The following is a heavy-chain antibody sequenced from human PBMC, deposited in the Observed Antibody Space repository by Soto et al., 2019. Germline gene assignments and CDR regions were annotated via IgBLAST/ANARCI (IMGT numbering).Heavy chain of an antibody. Sequence: SETLSLTCAVYGGSFSGYYWSWIRQPPGKGLEWIGEINHSGSTNYNPSLKSRVTISVDTSKNQFSLKLSSVTAADTAVYYCARGKVGYSSPSVEVRQGYYYYGMDVWGQGTTVTVSS. CDR2: INHSGST. CDR3: ARGKVGYSSPSVEVRQGYYYYGMDV. CDR1: GGSFSGYY. J-gene: IGHJ6*02. V-gene: IGHV4-34*01. D-gene: IGHD6-6*01.